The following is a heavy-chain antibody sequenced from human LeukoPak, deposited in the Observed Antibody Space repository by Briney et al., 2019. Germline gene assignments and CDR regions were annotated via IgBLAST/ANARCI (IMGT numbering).Heavy chain of an antibody. CDR1: GITFGNNW. J-gene: IGHJ5*02. CDR2: INRDGGGA. CDR3: ARDVPHNWFDT. V-gene: IGHV3-74*01. Sequence: GGCLRLACAASGITFGNNWIHSVRQGPGKGLGLISRINRDGGGAIYADCVKGRFTVSRDNAKNTLYLQMNSLRAEDTAVYYCARDVPHNWFDTWGQGTLVTVSS.